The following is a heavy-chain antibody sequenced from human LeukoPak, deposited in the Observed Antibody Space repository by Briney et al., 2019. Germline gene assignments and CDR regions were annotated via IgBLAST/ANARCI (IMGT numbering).Heavy chain of an antibody. Sequence: GGSLRLSCTASGFTFSGYSMNWIRQAPGKGLEGVSSFGTRSTSIYHAGSVKGRFAISRDNAKNSLYLQMNSLRAEDTALYYCAREVSEGFDFWGQGTLVTVSS. D-gene: IGHD3-22*01. CDR2: FGTRSTSI. V-gene: IGHV3-21*01. CDR3: AREVSEGFDF. CDR1: GFTFSGYS. J-gene: IGHJ4*02.